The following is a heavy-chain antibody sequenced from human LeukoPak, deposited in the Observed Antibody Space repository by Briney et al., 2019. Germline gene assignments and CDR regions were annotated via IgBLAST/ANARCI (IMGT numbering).Heavy chain of an antibody. D-gene: IGHD2-15*01. Sequence: SVKVSCKASGGTFSSYAISWVRQAPGQGLEWMGGIIPIFGTANYAQKFQGRVTITTDEPTSTAYMELSSLRSEDTAVYYCAREPGGSYYMDVWGKGTTVTVSS. CDR2: IIPIFGTA. CDR1: GGTFSSYA. CDR3: AREPGGSYYMDV. J-gene: IGHJ6*03. V-gene: IGHV1-69*05.